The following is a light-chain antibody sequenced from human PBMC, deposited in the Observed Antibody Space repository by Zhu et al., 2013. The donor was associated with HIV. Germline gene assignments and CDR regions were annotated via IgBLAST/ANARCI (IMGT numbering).Light chain of an antibody. Sequence: EIVMTQSPATLSVSPGERATPSCRASQSVNRNLAWYQQKPWAGSQTPHLSVLPPGPTGIPARFSGDGSGTEFTLTISSLQSEDFAVYYCQQYYNWPHSFGQGTKLE. J-gene: IGKJ2*01. CDR3: QQYYNWPHS. V-gene: IGKV3-15*01. CDR2: VLP. CDR1: QSVNRN.